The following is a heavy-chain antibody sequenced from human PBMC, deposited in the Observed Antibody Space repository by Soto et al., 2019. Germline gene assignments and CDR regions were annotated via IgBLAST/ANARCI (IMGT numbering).Heavy chain of an antibody. CDR2: IYTSGST. J-gene: IGHJ4*02. CDR3: AREYYYDSSGSNYFDY. CDR1: CGSISSYY. Sequence: SETLSLTCTVSCGSISSYYWSWIRQPAGKGLEWIGRIYTSGSTNYNPSLKSRVTMSVDTSKNQFSLKLSSVTAADTAVYYCAREYYYDSSGSNYFDYWGQGTLVTVSS. V-gene: IGHV4-4*07. D-gene: IGHD3-22*01.